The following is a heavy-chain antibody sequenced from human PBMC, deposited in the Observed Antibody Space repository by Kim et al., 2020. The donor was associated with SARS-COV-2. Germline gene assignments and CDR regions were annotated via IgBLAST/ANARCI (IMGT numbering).Heavy chain of an antibody. CDR3: ARSASYYYGMDV. Sequence: NSYADAVKGRFTISRDNSKNTLYLQMNSLRAEDTTVYYCARSASYYYGMDVWGQGTTVTVSS. J-gene: IGHJ6*02. V-gene: IGHV3-33*01. CDR2: N.